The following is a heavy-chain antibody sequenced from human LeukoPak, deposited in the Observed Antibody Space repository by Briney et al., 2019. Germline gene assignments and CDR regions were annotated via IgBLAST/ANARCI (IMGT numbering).Heavy chain of an antibody. CDR1: GFTFSDYY. V-gene: IGHV3-11*01. J-gene: IGHJ2*01. D-gene: IGHD2-15*01. CDR2: ISSSGSII. CDR3: ARSEGIVVVVAATPNWYFDL. Sequence: GGSLRLSCAASGFTFSDYYMNWIRQAPGKGLEWVSYISSSGSIIYYADSVKGRFTISRDNTKNSLYLQMNSLRAEDTAVYYCARSEGIVVVVAATPNWYFDLWGRGTLVTVSS.